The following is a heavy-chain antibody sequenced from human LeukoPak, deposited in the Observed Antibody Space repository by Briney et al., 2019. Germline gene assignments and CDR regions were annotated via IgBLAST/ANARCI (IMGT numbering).Heavy chain of an antibody. J-gene: IGHJ4*02. D-gene: IGHD3-10*01. CDR2: INPNSGGT. CDR1: GYTFTSYD. Sequence: ASVKVSCKASGYTFTSYDINWVRQAPGQGLEWMGWINPNSGGTNYAQKFQGRVTMTRDTSISTAYMELSRLRSDDTAVYYCARDPRGVRGADYFDYWGQGTLVTVSS. CDR3: ARDPRGVRGADYFDY. V-gene: IGHV1-2*02.